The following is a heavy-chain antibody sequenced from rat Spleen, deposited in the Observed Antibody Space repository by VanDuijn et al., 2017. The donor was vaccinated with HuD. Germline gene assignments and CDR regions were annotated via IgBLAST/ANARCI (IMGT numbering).Heavy chain of an antibody. Sequence: EVQLQESGPGLVKPSQSLSLTCSVTSYSITSYSRWNWIRSFPGNKLEWMGYINSAGSTNYNPSLKSRISIIRDTSKNQFFLQVNSVTTEDTATYYWARSLSYAHYFWYFDFWGPGTMVTVSS. J-gene: IGHJ1*01. CDR3: ARSLSYAHYFWYFDF. CDR2: INSAGST. V-gene: IGHV3-3*01. D-gene: IGHD1-12*01. CDR1: SYSITSYSR.